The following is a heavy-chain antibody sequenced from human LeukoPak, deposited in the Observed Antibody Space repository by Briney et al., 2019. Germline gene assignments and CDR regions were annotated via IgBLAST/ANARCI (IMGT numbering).Heavy chain of an antibody. V-gene: IGHV4-4*02. CDR3: ARERNNYNSPRDS. J-gene: IGHJ4*02. CDR1: GGSISSSHW. D-gene: IGHD1/OR15-1a*01. CDR2: IYHSGST. Sequence: SGTLSLTCAVSGGSISSSHWWSWVRQPPGKGLEWIGEIYHSGSTHYNPSLKSRVTMSVDKSNNHFSLNLSSVTAADTAMYFCARERNNYNSPRDSWGQGTLVTVSS.